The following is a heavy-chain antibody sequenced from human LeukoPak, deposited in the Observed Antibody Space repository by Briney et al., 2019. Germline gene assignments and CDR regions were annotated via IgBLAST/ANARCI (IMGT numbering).Heavy chain of an antibody. CDR2: IKSKSAGGTT. Sequence: PGGSLGLSCEASGITISDAWMSWVRQAPGKGLEWVGRIKSKSAGGTTDHAAPVKGRFTISRDDSKNTLYLQMNSLTIEDTAVYYCVTPPDWGQGTLVTVSS. J-gene: IGHJ4*02. V-gene: IGHV3-15*01. CDR1: GITISDAW. CDR3: VTPPD. D-gene: IGHD5-18*01.